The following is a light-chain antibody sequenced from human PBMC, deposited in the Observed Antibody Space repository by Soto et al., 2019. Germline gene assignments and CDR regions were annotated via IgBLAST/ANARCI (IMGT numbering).Light chain of an antibody. CDR2: DVS. J-gene: IGLJ1*01. V-gene: IGLV2-14*01. CDR3: SSYTSSSTPCYV. CDR1: SSDVGGYNY. Sequence: QSVLTQPASVSGSPGQSITISCTGTSSDVGGYNYVSWYQQHPGKAPKLMIYDVSNRPSGVSNRFSGSKSGNTASLTISGLQAEDGAYYYSSSYTSSSTPCYVFGPGTKVPVL.